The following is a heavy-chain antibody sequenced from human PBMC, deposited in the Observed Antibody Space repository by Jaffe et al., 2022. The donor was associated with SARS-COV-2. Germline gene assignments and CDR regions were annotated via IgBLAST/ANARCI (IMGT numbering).Heavy chain of an antibody. CDR1: ADTFIGYW. J-gene: IGHJ4*02. V-gene: IGHV5-51*01. CDR3: AKRGYFPQDPLDS. Sequence: EVQLVQSGAEVKKPGESLKISCQASADTFIGYWIAWVRQAPGKGLEWMGIIYPGDATKRYSPSFEGQVTISVDRSIKTVYLQWSSLKASDTAIYYCAKRGYFPQDPLDSWGPGTLVTVS. D-gene: IGHD2-21*01. CDR2: IYPGDATK.